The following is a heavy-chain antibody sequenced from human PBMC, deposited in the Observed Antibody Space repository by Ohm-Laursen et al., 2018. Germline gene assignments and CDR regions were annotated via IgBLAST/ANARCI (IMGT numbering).Heavy chain of an antibody. CDR3: ARGLWWFDP. CDR2: IYHSGST. V-gene: IGHV4-38-2*01. CDR1: GYSISSGYF. Sequence: GTLSLTCAVSGYSISSGYFWGWIRQPPGKGLEWIGTIYHSGSTYYNPSLKSRVTISVDTSKNQFSLKLNSVTAADTALYYCARGLWWFDPWGQGTLVTVSS. J-gene: IGHJ5*02.